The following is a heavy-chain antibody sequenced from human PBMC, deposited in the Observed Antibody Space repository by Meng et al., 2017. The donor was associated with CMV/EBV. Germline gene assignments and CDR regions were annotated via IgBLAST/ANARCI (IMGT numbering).Heavy chain of an antibody. V-gene: IGHV1-69*01. CDR3: ARVNYYDSSGYYYYGMDV. Sequence: TFSSYAISWGRQAPGQGLEWMGGIIPIFGTANYAQKFQGRVTITADESTSTAYMELSSLRSEDTAVYYCARVNYYDSSGYYYYGMDVWGQGTTVTVSS. J-gene: IGHJ6*02. D-gene: IGHD3-22*01. CDR2: IIPIFGTA. CDR1: TFSSYA.